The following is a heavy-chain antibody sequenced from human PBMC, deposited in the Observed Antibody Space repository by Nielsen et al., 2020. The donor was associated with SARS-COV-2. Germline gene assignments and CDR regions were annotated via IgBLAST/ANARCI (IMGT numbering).Heavy chain of an antibody. CDR3: ARRSSSWYGDY. CDR2: ISGSGGST. V-gene: IGHV3-23*01. Sequence: VRQAPGKGPEWVSAISGSGGSTYYADSVKGRFTISRDNAKNSLYLQMNSLRAEDTAVYYCARRSSSWYGDYWGQGTLVTVSS. J-gene: IGHJ4*02. D-gene: IGHD6-13*01.